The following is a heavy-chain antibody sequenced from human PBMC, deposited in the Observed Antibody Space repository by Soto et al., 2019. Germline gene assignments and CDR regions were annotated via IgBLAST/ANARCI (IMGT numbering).Heavy chain of an antibody. J-gene: IGHJ4*02. CDR1: GLTFSNYA. CDR3: AKYQELELLRVIDF. Sequence: GGSLRLSCATSGLTFSNYAMSWVRQAPGGGLEWVSSMSGGSSTTYYADSVRGRFTISRDISKNTLYLQMSSLRAEDTALYYCAKYQELELLRVIDFWGQGTLVTV. CDR2: MSGGSSTT. D-gene: IGHD3-16*02. V-gene: IGHV3-23*01.